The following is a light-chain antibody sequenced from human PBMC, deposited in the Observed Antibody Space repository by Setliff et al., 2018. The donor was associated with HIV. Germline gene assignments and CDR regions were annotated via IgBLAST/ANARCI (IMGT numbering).Light chain of an antibody. Sequence: QSVLTQPASVSGSPGQSITISCTGTSGDVGGYDYVPWYQQHPGKAPKLMIYEVHYRPSGISNRFSGSKSGNMASLTISGLQADDEADYYCSSYTTASTYVFGTGTKVTVL. CDR2: EVH. CDR1: SGDVGGYDY. CDR3: SSYTTASTYV. J-gene: IGLJ1*01. V-gene: IGLV2-14*01.